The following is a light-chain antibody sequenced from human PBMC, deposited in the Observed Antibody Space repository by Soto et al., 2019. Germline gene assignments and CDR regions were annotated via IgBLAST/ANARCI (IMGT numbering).Light chain of an antibody. V-gene: IGKV3-20*01. Sequence: EIVMTQSPGTLSASPGERATLSCRASQSVSSSYLAWYQQKPGQAPKVLIYRASSRATGIPDRFSGSGSGTDFTLTISRLEPEDFAVYYCQQYGSSPLTFGGGTKVDI. CDR3: QQYGSSPLT. CDR1: QSVSSSY. CDR2: RAS. J-gene: IGKJ4*01.